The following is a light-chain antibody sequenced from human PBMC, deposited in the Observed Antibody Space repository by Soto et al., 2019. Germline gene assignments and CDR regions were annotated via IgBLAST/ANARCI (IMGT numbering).Light chain of an antibody. CDR3: SSYTSSSTRVV. CDR1: SSDVGGYNY. CDR2: DVS. J-gene: IGLJ2*01. Sequence: QSVLTQPASVSGTPGQSITISCTGTSSDVGGYNYVSWYQQHPGKAPKLMIYDVSNRPSEVSNRFSGSKSGNTASLTISVLQAEGEAEYFCSSYTSSSTRVVFGGGTKVTVL. V-gene: IGLV2-14*01.